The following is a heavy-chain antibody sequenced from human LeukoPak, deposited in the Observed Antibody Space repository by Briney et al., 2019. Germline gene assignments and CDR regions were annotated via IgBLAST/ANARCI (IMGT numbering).Heavy chain of an antibody. CDR3: VSFYETY. D-gene: IGHD2-2*01. CDR2: INSDGSWT. Sequence: GGPLRLSCAASGNYWMHSVRQAPGKGLVWVSHINSDGSWTSYADSVKGRFTISKANAKNTVYLQMNNLRAEDTAVYYCVSFYETYWGRGTLVTVSS. J-gene: IGHJ4*01. V-gene: IGHV3-74*01. CDR1: GNYW.